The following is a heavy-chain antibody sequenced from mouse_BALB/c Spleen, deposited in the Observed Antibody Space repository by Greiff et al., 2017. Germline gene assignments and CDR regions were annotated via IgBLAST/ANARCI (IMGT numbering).Heavy chain of an antibody. CDR2: INSNGGST. J-gene: IGHJ3*01. CDR1: GFTFSSYG. V-gene: IGHV5-6-3*01. CDR3: AREDGNYFFAY. Sequence: EVKLVESGGGLVQPGGSLKLSCAASGFTFSSYGMSWVRQTPDKRLELVATINSNGGSTYYPDSVKGRFTISRDNAKNTLYLQMSSLKSEDTAMDYCAREDGNYFFAYWGQGTLVTVSA. D-gene: IGHD2-1*01.